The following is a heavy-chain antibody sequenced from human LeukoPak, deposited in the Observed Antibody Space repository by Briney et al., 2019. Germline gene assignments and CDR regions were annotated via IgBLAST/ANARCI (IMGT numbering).Heavy chain of an antibody. CDR3: ARDRGDSSGYYYVGYFQH. D-gene: IGHD3-22*01. CDR1: GFTVCSNY. Sequence: GGSLRLSCAASGFTVCSNYMSWVRQAPGEGLAWVSVIYIGGTTYYAASVKGRFTTPRDNSKNTLYLQMNSLRAEATAMYYGARDRGDSSGYYYVGYFQHWGQGTLVTVSS. J-gene: IGHJ1*01. CDR2: IYIGGTT. V-gene: IGHV3-53*01.